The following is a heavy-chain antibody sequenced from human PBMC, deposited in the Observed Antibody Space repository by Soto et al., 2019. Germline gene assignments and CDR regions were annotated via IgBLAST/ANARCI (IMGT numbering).Heavy chain of an antibody. CDR3: AQGSIEYSASVDN. Sequence: EVQLLESGGGLVQPGGSLRLSCAASGFSFSSYAMVWVRQAPGKGLEWVSVISARGGRLYFVDSGKGRFTISRDNSKNVLSLEMNSLRAEDSSTYFWAQGSIEYSASVDNWGQGTLVVVSS. CDR2: ISARGGRL. V-gene: IGHV3-23*01. CDR1: GFSFSSYA. J-gene: IGHJ4*02. D-gene: IGHD5-12*01.